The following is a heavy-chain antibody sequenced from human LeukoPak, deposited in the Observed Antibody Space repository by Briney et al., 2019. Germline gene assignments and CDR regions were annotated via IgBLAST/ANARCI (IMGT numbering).Heavy chain of an antibody. D-gene: IGHD3-22*01. CDR1: GFWFSSYA. V-gene: IGHV3-23*01. CDR2: ISGSRGST. J-gene: IGHJ3*02. CDR3: AKVHQRVVVIRDAFDI. Sequence: GGSLRLSCPAAGFWFSSYAMSWVSQAPGKWLEWVSTISGSRGSTYYADSVKGRFTISRDNSKNTSHIQTNSLRADDTAIYSCAKVHQRVVVIRDAFDIWGQGTMVTVSS.